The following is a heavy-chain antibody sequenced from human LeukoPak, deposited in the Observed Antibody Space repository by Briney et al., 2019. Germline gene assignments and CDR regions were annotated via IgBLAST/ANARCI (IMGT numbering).Heavy chain of an antibody. CDR1: GGTFSSYA. CDR3: AREWNHGSGSYYHDHDAFDI. Sequence: GASVKVSCKASGGTFSSYAISWVRQAPGQGLEWMGWINPNSGGTNYAQKFQGRVTMTRDTSISTAYMELSRLRSDDTAVYYCAREWNHGSGSYYHDHDAFDIWGQGTMVTVSS. V-gene: IGHV1-2*02. D-gene: IGHD3-10*01. J-gene: IGHJ3*02. CDR2: INPNSGGT.